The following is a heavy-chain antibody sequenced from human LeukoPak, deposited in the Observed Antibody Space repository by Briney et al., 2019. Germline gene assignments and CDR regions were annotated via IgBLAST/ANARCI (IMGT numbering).Heavy chain of an antibody. CDR2: IIPICGTA. CDR1: GGTFSSYA. V-gene: IGHV1-69*06. Sequence: GASVEVSCKATGGTFSSYAISRVRQDPGQGLELMGGIIPICGTANYPQKFQGRVTSTADKSTSTAYMELSSLRSEDTGVYYCARDTVAGTDLDYWGQGTLLTVSS. CDR3: ARDTVAGTDLDY. J-gene: IGHJ4*02. D-gene: IGHD6-19*01.